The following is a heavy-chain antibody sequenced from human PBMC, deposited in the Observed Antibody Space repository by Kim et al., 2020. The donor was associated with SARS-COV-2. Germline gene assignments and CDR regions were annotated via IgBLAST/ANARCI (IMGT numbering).Heavy chain of an antibody. D-gene: IGHD2-15*01. V-gene: IGHV3-33*06. J-gene: IGHJ4*02. CDR3: AKDRRYSGYFDY. Sequence: YKAVSVKCRFTVSRDNSKSTWYLQVNSLRAEDTAVDYCAKDRRYSGYFDYWGQGTLVTVSS.